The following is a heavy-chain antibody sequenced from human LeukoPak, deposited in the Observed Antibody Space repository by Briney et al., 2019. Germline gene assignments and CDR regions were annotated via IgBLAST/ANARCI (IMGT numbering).Heavy chain of an antibody. Sequence: SVKVSCKASGYTFTSYGISWVRQAPGQGLEWMGGIIPIFGTANYAQKFQGRVTITADESTSTAYMELSSLRSEDTAVYYCARDRGGYYSGIWGQGTLVTVSS. CDR3: ARDRGGYYSGI. D-gene: IGHD3-22*01. CDR2: IIPIFGTA. CDR1: GYTFTSYG. V-gene: IGHV1-69*13. J-gene: IGHJ4*02.